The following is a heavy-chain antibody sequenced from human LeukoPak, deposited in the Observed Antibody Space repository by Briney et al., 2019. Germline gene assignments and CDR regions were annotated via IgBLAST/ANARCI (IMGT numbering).Heavy chain of an antibody. CDR2: IYPGDSDT. D-gene: IGHD4-17*01. J-gene: IGHJ5*02. V-gene: IGHV5-51*01. Sequence: GESLKISCKGSGYSFTSYWVGWVRQMPGKGLEWMGIIYPGDSDTRYSPSFQGQVTISADKSISTAYLQWSSLKASDTAMYYCARHPNDYGDHGWFDPWGQGTLVTVSS. CDR1: GYSFTSYW. CDR3: ARHPNDYGDHGWFDP.